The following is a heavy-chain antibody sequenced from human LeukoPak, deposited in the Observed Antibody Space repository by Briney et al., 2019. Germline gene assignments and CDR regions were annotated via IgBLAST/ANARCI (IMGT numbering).Heavy chain of an antibody. CDR3: ARARSGLGRLVPMDY. V-gene: IGHV3-30-3*01. CDR2: ISYDGNKK. J-gene: IGHJ4*02. Sequence: GGSLRLSCAASGFTFSSYAMHWVRQAPGKGLEWVAVISYDGNKKYYADSVKGRFTISRDNSKNTLYLQMNSLRAEDTAVYYCARARSGLGRLVPMDYWGQGTLVTVSS. D-gene: IGHD6-6*01. CDR1: GFTFSSYA.